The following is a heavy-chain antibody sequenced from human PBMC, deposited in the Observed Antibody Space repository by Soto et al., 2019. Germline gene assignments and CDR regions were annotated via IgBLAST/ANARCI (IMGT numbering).Heavy chain of an antibody. V-gene: IGHV1-69*12. D-gene: IGHD3-22*01. Sequence: QVQLVQSGAEVKKPGSSVKVSCKASGGTFSSYAITWVRQAPGQGLEWMGGIIPIFGTANYAQEFQGRVTLTADESTSTAFMELSSLRSEDTAVYYCARDRGPSSGYYPYWFDPWGQGPLVTVSS. CDR1: GGTFSSYA. CDR2: IIPIFGTA. J-gene: IGHJ5*02. CDR3: ARDRGPSSGYYPYWFDP.